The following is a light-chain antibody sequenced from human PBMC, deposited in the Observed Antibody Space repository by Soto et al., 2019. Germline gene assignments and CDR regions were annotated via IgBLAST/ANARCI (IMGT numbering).Light chain of an antibody. V-gene: IGKV3-15*01. J-gene: IGKJ4*01. Sequence: EIVMTQSPATLSVSPGERATLSCRANQSISSNLAWYQQKPGQAPRLLMFRTSSRATGFPARFSGSGSGTEFNLTISSLQSEDFGVYYCQQYNNWPRATFGGGTKVEIK. CDR3: QQYNNWPRAT. CDR1: QSISSN. CDR2: RTS.